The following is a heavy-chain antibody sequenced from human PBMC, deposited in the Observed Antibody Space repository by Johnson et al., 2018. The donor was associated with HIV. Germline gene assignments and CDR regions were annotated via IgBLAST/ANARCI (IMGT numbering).Heavy chain of an antibody. D-gene: IGHD1-1*01. CDR2: INWNGGTT. CDR1: GFMVADYG. V-gene: IGHV3-20*04. J-gene: IGHJ3*02. Sequence: VQVVESGGGVVRPGGSLRLSCAVSGFMVADYGMSWVRQVPGKGLEWVSGINWNGGTTGYADSVKGRFTISRDNAKKSLYLQMNSLRAEDTALYYCASGLDNWNDRDAFDIWGQGTMVTVSS. CDR3: ASGLDNWNDRDAFDI.